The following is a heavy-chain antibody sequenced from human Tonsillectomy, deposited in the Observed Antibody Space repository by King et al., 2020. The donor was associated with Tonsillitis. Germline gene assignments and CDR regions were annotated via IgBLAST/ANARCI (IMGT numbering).Heavy chain of an antibody. J-gene: IGHJ3*02. CDR1: GFTFSSYA. CDR2: ISGSGGST. Sequence: VQLVESGGGLVQPGGSLRLSCAASGFTFSSYAMSWVRQGPGKGLEWVSAISGSGGSTYYADSVKGRFTISRDNSKNTLYLQMNSPRAEDTAVYYCAKDTLAVTTGGGAFDIWGQGTMVTVSS. D-gene: IGHD4-17*01. CDR3: AKDTLAVTTGGGAFDI. V-gene: IGHV3-23*04.